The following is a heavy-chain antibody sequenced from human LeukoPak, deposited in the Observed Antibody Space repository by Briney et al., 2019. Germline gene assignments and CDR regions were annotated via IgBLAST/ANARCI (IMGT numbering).Heavy chain of an antibody. CDR1: GGTFSSYA. V-gene: IGHV1-69*13. CDR2: IIPIFGTA. Sequence: SVKVSCKASGGTFSSYAISWVRQAPGQGLEWVGGIIPIFGTANYAQKFQGRVTITADESTSTAYMELSSLRSEDTAVYYCASSYLNRFSPYYYYYGMDVWGQGTTVTVSS. CDR3: ASSYLNRFSPYYYYYGMDV. J-gene: IGHJ6*02. D-gene: IGHD1-14*01.